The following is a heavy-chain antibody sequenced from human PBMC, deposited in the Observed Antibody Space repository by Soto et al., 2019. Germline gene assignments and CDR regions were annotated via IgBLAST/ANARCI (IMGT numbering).Heavy chain of an antibody. CDR3: AREDDYGYRYINYGLDV. Sequence: PGGSLRLSCAASGFTFNIYALHWVRQAPGKXLEWVAVISFDGTKKYYSDSVKGRFTISRDNLKNTLYLQMNNLRVEDAALYFCAREDDYGYRYINYGLDVWGQGTTVTVSS. J-gene: IGHJ6*02. D-gene: IGHD4-17*01. CDR2: ISFDGTKK. CDR1: GFTFNIYA. V-gene: IGHV3-30-3*01.